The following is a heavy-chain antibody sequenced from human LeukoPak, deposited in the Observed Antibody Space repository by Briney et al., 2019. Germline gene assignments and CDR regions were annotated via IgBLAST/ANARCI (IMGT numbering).Heavy chain of an antibody. V-gene: IGHV3-30*04. CDR3: ARASSGWYYFDY. Sequence: GGSLRLSCAASGFTFSSYAMHWVRQAPGKGLEWVAVISYDGSNKYYADSVKGRFTISRDNSKNTLYLQMNSLRAEDTAVYYCARASSGWYYFDYWGQGTLVTVSS. D-gene: IGHD6-19*01. CDR2: ISYDGSNK. J-gene: IGHJ4*02. CDR1: GFTFSSYA.